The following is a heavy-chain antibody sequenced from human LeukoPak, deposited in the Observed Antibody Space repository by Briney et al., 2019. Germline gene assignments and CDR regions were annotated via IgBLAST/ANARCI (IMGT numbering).Heavy chain of an antibody. V-gene: IGHV3-74*03. Sequence: GGSLRLSCAASGFAFSSYWMHWVRQVPGKGLVWLSRINGDGSYTKYADSVKGRFTISRDNAQNTLFLQMNSPSAEDTAVYFCARDKSEYDSSGRGDYWGQGTLVTVSS. CDR2: INGDGSYT. CDR3: ARDKSEYDSSGRGDY. D-gene: IGHD3-22*01. CDR1: GFAFSSYW. J-gene: IGHJ4*02.